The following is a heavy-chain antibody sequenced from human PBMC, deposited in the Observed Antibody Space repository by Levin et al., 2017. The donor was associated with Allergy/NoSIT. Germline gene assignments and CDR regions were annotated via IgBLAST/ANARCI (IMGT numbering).Heavy chain of an antibody. J-gene: IGHJ6*02. CDR2: IYYSGST. CDR3: AKANFDRNYFYYGMDV. V-gene: IGHV4-59*01. CDR1: GGSISSYY. Sequence: GSLRLSCTVSGGSISSYYWSWIRQPPGKGLEWIAYIYYSGSTNYNPSLKSRVTISVDTSKNQFSLKLSSVTAADTAVYYCAKANFDRNYFYYGMDVWGQGTTVTVSS. D-gene: IGHD3-9*01.